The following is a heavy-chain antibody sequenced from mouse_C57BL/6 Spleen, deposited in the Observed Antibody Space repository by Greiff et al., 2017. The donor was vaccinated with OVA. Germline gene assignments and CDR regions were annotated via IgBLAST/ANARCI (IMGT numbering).Heavy chain of an antibody. CDR1: GYTFTSYW. CDR2: IDPSDSYT. Sequence: QVQLQQPGAELVMPGASVKLSCKASGYTFTSYWMHWVKQRPGQGLEWIGEIDPSDSYTNYNQKFKGKSTLTVDKSSSTSYMQLSSLTSEESAVYYCARRGNYYGSSHLAMDYWGQGTSVTVSS. CDR3: ARRGNYYGSSHLAMDY. J-gene: IGHJ4*01. V-gene: IGHV1-69*01. D-gene: IGHD1-1*01.